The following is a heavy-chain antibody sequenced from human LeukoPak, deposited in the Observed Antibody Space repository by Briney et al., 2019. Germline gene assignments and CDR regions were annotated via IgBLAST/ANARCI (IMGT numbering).Heavy chain of an antibody. V-gene: IGHV1-69*06. Sequence: GASVTVSCKASGGTFSSYAISWVRQAPGQGLEWMGGIIPIFGTANYAQKFQGRVTITADKSTSTAYMELSSLRSEDTAVYYCARETEGYCSSTSCPLKYWGQGTLVTVSS. J-gene: IGHJ4*02. CDR2: IIPIFGTA. D-gene: IGHD2-2*01. CDR3: ARETEGYCSSTSCPLKY. CDR1: GGTFSSYA.